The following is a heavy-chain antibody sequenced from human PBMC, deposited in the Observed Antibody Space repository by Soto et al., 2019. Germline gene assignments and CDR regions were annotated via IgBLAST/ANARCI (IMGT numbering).Heavy chain of an antibody. CDR3: ARAMIITMGTYYGMDV. D-gene: IGHD3-10*01. CDR1: GYTFTSYN. Sequence: ASVKVSCKASGYTFTSYNMHWVRQAPGQGLEWMGIINPSGGSTSYAQKFQGRVTMTRDTSTSTVYMELSSLRSEDTAVYYCARAMIITMGTYYGMDVWGQGTTVTVSS. J-gene: IGHJ6*02. CDR2: INPSGGST. V-gene: IGHV1-46*01.